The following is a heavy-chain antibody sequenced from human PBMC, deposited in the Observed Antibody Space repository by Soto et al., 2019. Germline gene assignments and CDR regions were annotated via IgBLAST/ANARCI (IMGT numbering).Heavy chain of an antibody. D-gene: IGHD4-17*01. J-gene: IGHJ4*02. V-gene: IGHV1-46*01. CDR3: TSGRAYGDY. Sequence: QVQLVQPGAEVKKPGASVKFSCKASGYIFTNFYIHWVRQAPGQGLEWIGIINPNGGSTNYAQNFPGRVTMTRDTSTSTVYMDLSSLRSEDTAVYYCTSGRAYGDYWGQGTLIPVSS. CDR1: GYIFTNFY. CDR2: INPNGGST.